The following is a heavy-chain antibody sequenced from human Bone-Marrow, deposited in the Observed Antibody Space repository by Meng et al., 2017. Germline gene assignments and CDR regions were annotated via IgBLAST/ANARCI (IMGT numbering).Heavy chain of an antibody. CDR1: GGSICSSSYY. D-gene: IGHD3-3*01. V-gene: IGHV4-39*01. Sequence: QLQLQESGPGLAKPSETLSLTCTVSGGSICSSSYYWGWIRPPSGKGLEWMGSIYYSGSTYYNPSLKSRVTISVDTSKNQFSLKLISVTAADTAVYYCARQGFLEWLLYRGNWFDPWGQGTLVTVSS. CDR3: ARQGFLEWLLYRGNWFDP. CDR2: IYYSGST. J-gene: IGHJ5*02.